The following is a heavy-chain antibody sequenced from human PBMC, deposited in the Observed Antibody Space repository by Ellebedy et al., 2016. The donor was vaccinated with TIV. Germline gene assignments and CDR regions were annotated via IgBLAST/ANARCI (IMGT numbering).Heavy chain of an antibody. CDR3: ARDRGAYSGSYYGMDV. J-gene: IGHJ6*02. Sequence: MPSETLSLTCTVSGGSISSYYWSWIRQPPGKGLEWIGSIYYSGSTNYNPSLKSRVTISVDTSKNQFSLKLSSVTAADTAVYYCARDRGAYSGSYYGMDVWGQGTTVTVSS. CDR1: GGSISSYY. V-gene: IGHV4-59*01. D-gene: IGHD1-26*01. CDR2: IYYSGST.